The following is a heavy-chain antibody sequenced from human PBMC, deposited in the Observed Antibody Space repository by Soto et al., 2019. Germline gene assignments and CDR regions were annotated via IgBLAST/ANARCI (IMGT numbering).Heavy chain of an antibody. CDR3: AHRAPYNSYWDVGWFDP. V-gene: IGHV2-5*02. CDR1: GFSLTSSGVG. J-gene: IGHJ5*02. CDR2: IYWDGDR. D-gene: IGHD1-20*01. Sequence: QITLKESGPTLVEPTQTLTLTCSFSGFSLTSSGVGVGWLRQAPGKALECLGIIYWDGDRRYNPSLKERLTITTDTSKNQVVLTMTYMGPVDTATYSCAHRAPYNSYWDVGWFDPWGQGTLVTVS.